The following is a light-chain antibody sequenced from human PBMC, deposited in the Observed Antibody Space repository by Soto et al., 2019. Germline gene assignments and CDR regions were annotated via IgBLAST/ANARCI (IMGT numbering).Light chain of an antibody. CDR3: AAWGDRLNTWV. Sequence: QSALTQPPSASGSPGQSVTISCTGTSSDIGGYNFVSWYQQHPGTAPKLIIYEVNKRPSGVPDRFSGSKSGTSASLAISGLRAEDEADYFCAAWGDRLNTWVFGGGTQLTVL. CDR2: EVN. J-gene: IGLJ3*02. CDR1: SSDIGGYNF. V-gene: IGLV2-8*01.